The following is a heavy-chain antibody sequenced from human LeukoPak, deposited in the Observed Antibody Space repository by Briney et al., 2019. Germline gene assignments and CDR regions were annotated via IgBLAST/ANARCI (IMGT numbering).Heavy chain of an antibody. Sequence: ASVKVSCKASGYTFTGYYMHWVRQAPGQGLEWMGWINPNSGGTNYAQKFQGRVTMTRDTSISTAYMELSRLRSDDTAMYYCARQVDYGDYPSAGYWGQGTLVTVSS. V-gene: IGHV1-2*02. CDR3: ARQVDYGDYPSAGY. D-gene: IGHD4-17*01. J-gene: IGHJ4*02. CDR2: INPNSGGT. CDR1: GYTFTGYY.